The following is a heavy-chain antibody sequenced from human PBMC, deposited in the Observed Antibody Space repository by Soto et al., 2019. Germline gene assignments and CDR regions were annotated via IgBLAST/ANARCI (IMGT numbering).Heavy chain of an antibody. D-gene: IGHD2-15*01. CDR2: IGGSGGST. Sequence: EVQLLESGGGLVQPGGSLRLSCAASGFTFSSYAMSWVRQAPGKGLEWVSAIGGSGGSTYYADSVKGRFTISRDNSKNTLYLQMNSMRAEDTAVYYCAKGGGYCSGGSCYLKWGQGTLVTVSS. CDR3: AKGGGYCSGGSCYLK. J-gene: IGHJ4*02. V-gene: IGHV3-23*01. CDR1: GFTFSSYA.